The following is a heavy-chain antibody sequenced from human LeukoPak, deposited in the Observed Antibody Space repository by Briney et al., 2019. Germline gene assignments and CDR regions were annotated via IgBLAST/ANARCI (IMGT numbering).Heavy chain of an antibody. D-gene: IGHD2-21*02. CDR3: ARVAAYCGGDCYFSLDAFDI. CDR2: TIPIFGTA. CDR1: GGTFSSYA. J-gene: IGHJ3*02. Sequence: ASVKVSCKASGGTFSSYAISWVRQAPGQGLEWMGGTIPIFGTANYAQKFQGRVTITADESTSTAYMELSSLRSEDTAVYYCARVAAYCGGDCYFSLDAFDIWGQGTMVTVSS. V-gene: IGHV1-69*13.